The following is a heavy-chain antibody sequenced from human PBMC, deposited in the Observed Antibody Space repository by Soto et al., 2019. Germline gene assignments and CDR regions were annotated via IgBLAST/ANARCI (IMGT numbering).Heavy chain of an antibody. CDR1: GYTFTSYG. J-gene: IGHJ4*02. CDR2: ISAYNGNT. CDR3: AREEREYSGYDSAY. Sequence: ASVKVSCKASGYTFTSYGISWVRQAPGQGLEWMGWISAYNGNTNYAQKLQGRVTMTTDTSTSTAYMELRSLRSDDTAVYYCAREEREYSGYDSAYWVQGTLVTVSS. V-gene: IGHV1-18*01. D-gene: IGHD5-12*01.